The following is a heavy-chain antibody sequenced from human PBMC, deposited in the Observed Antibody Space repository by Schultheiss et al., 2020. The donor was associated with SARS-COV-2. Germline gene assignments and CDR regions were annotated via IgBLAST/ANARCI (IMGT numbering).Heavy chain of an antibody. Sequence: GSLRLSCAASGFTFSSYAMHWVRQAPGKGLEWVSSISSSSSYIYYADSVKGRFTVSRDNANNSLYLQMHSLRVEDTAVYYCARVGGGDYFSYFDYWGQGALVTVSS. CDR2: ISSSSSYI. CDR3: ARVGGGDYFSYFDY. D-gene: IGHD4-17*01. CDR1: GFTFSSYA. V-gene: IGHV3-21*01. J-gene: IGHJ4*02.